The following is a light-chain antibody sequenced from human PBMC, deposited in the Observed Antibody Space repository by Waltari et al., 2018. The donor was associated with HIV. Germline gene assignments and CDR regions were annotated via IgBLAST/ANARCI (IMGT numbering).Light chain of an antibody. V-gene: IGLV2-8*01. CDR1: SSDVGTYDY. J-gene: IGLJ3*02. CDR3: SSYAGSTRRVM. Sequence: QSALTQSPSASGSPGQPVTIPCTGTSSDVGTYDYVSCYQQHADNAPNIIIYDVYKRPSGVPDRFSGSKSGNTASLTVSGLQVEDEANYYCSSYAGSTRRVMFGGGTFLTVL. CDR2: DVY.